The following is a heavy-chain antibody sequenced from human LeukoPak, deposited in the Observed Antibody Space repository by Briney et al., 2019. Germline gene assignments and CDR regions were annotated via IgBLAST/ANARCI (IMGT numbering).Heavy chain of an antibody. CDR3: ARYPFDY. CDR1: GGSISSYY. J-gene: IGHJ4*02. CDR2: IYYSGST. V-gene: IGHV4-59*08. Sequence: SETLSLTCTVSGGSISSYYWSWIRQPPGKGLEWIGYIYYSGSTNYNPSLKSRVTISVDTSKNQFSLKLSSVTAADTAVYYCARYPFDYWGPGTLVTVSS.